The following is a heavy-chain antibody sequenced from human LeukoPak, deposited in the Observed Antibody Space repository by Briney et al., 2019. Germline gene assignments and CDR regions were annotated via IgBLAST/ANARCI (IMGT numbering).Heavy chain of an antibody. CDR2: MNPNSGNT. V-gene: IGHV1-8*01. Sequence: GASVKVSCKASGYTFTSYDINWVRQATGQGLEWMGWMNPNSGNTGYAQKFQGRVTMTRNTSIGTAYMELSSLRSEDTAVYYCARGDEYSSSSVSYYGMDVWGQGTTVTVSS. CDR1: GYTFTSYD. CDR3: ARGDEYSSSSVSYYGMDV. J-gene: IGHJ6*02. D-gene: IGHD6-6*01.